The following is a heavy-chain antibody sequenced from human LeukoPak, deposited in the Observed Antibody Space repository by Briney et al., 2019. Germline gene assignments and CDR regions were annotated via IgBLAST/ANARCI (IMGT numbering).Heavy chain of an antibody. CDR1: GFTFSSYG. CDR2: IWYDGSNK. CDR3: AKDHAGDDSSGYYFDY. V-gene: IGHV3-33*06. Sequence: GRSLRLSCAASGFTFSSYGMHWVRQAPGKGLEWVAVIWYDGSNKYYAASVKGRFTISRDNSKNTLYLQMNSLRAEDTAAYYCAKDHAGDDSSGYYFDYWGQGTLVTVSS. D-gene: IGHD3-22*01. J-gene: IGHJ4*02.